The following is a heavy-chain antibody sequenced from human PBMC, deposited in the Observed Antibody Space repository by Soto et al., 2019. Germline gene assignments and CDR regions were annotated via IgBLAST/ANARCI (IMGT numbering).Heavy chain of an antibody. CDR3: AQWLVNFDY. Sequence: QITLKESGPTLVKPTQTLTLTCTFSGFSLSTSGVGVGWIRQPPGKALEWLALIYWDDDKRYSPSLHSRLTITKDTSKKEVVLTMTNMDPVDTATYYCAQWLVNFDYWGQGTLVTVSS. CDR2: IYWDDDK. J-gene: IGHJ4*02. V-gene: IGHV2-5*02. D-gene: IGHD6-19*01. CDR1: GFSLSTSGVG.